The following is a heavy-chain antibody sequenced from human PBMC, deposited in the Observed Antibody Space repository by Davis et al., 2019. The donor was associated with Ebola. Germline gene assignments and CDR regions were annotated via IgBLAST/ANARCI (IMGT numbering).Heavy chain of an antibody. V-gene: IGHV3-74*01. J-gene: IGHJ5*02. CDR1: GFTFNSYW. D-gene: IGHD4-17*01. CDR2: IHSDGSST. Sequence: HTGGSLRLSCAASGFTFNSYWMHWVRQAPGKGLVWVSRIHSDGSSTSYADSVKGRFTISRDNAKNTLYLQMNSLRAEDTAVYYCARVGYGDYWRWFDPWGQGTLVTVSS. CDR3: ARVGYGDYWRWFDP.